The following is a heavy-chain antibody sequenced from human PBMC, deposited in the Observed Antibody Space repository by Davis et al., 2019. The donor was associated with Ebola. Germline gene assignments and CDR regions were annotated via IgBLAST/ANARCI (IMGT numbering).Heavy chain of an antibody. Sequence: SETLSLTCAVYGGSFSGYYWSWIRQPPGKGLEWIGEINHSGSTNYNPSLKSRVTISVDTSKNQFSLQLNSVTPEDTAVYYCARGGWASGMDVWGQGTTVTVSS. CDR1: GGSFSGYY. CDR2: INHSGST. CDR3: ARGGWASGMDV. V-gene: IGHV4-34*01. J-gene: IGHJ6*02. D-gene: IGHD6-19*01.